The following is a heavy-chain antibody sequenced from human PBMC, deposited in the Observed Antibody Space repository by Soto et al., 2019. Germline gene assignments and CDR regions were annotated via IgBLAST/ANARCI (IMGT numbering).Heavy chain of an antibody. CDR2: ISAYNGDT. V-gene: IGHV1-18*01. CDR1: GYSFTSYG. D-gene: IGHD2-2*01. Sequence: GASVKVSCKASGYSFTSYGVSWVRQAPGQGLEWMGWISAYNGDTNYAQKLQGRVTMTTDTPTSTVYMELRSLRSDDTAVYYCARGTYCSTTSCRTFDYWGQGTLVTVSS. J-gene: IGHJ4*02. CDR3: ARGTYCSTTSCRTFDY.